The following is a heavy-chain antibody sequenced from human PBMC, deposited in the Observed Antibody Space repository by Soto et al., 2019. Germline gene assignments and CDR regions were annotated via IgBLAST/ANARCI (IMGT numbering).Heavy chain of an antibody. CDR1: GGTFSSYT. V-gene: IGHV1-69*02. J-gene: IGHJ3*02. CDR3: ARPDAQLDDAFDI. CDR2: IIPILGIA. D-gene: IGHD5-18*01. Sequence: GASVKVSCKASGGTFSSYTISWVRQAPGQGLEWMGRIIPILGIAYYAQKFQGRVTITADKSTSTAYMELSSLSSEDTAVYYCARPDAQLDDAFDIWGQGTMVTVSS.